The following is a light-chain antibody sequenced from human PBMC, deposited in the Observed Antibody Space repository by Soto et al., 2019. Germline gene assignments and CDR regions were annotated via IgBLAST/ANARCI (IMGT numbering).Light chain of an antibody. CDR3: QKYNSVPRT. J-gene: IGKJ3*01. Sequence: DIQMTQSPSSLSASVGDRVTLTCRASEGICTYLAWYQQKPGKVPKLLIYAASTLQSGVPSRFSGSGSGTEFTRTINSLQPEDVAIYYCQKYNSVPRTFGPGTKVDIK. CDR2: AAS. V-gene: IGKV1-27*01. CDR1: EGICTY.